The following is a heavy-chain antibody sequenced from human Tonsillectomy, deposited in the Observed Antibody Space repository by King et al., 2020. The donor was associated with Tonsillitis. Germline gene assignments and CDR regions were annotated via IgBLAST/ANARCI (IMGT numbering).Heavy chain of an antibody. CDR2: ISSNGGST. CDR1: GFTFSSYA. J-gene: IGHJ4*02. CDR3: ARVSYYDDSKVFDY. D-gene: IGHD3-22*01. Sequence: VQLVESGGGLVQPGGSLRLSCAASGFTFSSYAMHWVRQAPGKGLEYVSAISSNGGSTYYANSVKGRFTISRDNSKNTLYLQMGSLRAEDMVVYYCARVSYYDDSKVFDYWAQGTLVTVSS. V-gene: IGHV3-64*01.